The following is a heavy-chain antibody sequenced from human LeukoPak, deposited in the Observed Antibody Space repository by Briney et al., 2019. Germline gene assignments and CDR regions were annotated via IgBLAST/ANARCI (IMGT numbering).Heavy chain of an antibody. Sequence: PSQTLSLTCAVSGGSISSGGYSWSWIRQPPGKGLEWIGYIYYSGSTYYNPSLKSRVTISVDTSKNQFSLKLSSVTAADTAVYYCARVVSGSFDYWGQGTLVTVSS. D-gene: IGHD2-15*01. CDR2: IYYSGST. CDR1: GGSISSGGYS. CDR3: ARVVSGSFDY. J-gene: IGHJ4*02. V-gene: IGHV4-30-4*08.